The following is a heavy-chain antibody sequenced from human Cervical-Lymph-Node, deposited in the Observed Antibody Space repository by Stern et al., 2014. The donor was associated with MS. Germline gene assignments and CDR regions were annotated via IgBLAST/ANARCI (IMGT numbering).Heavy chain of an antibody. D-gene: IGHD2-15*01. CDR3: ARDKVVVVAATPMGY. Sequence: VQLVESGAEVKKPGASGKVSCKASGYTFTSYGISWVRQAPGQGLEWMGWISAYNGNTNYAQKLQGRVTMTTDTSTSTAYMELRSLRSDDTAVYYCARDKVVVVAATPMGYWGQGTLVTVSS. CDR2: ISAYNGNT. V-gene: IGHV1-18*01. J-gene: IGHJ4*02. CDR1: GYTFTSYG.